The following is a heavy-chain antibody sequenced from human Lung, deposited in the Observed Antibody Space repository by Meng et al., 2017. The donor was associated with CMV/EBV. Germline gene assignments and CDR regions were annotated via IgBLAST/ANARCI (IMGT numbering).Heavy chain of an antibody. D-gene: IGHD2-2*01. CDR3: ARGRGYCSSTNCYQNFDY. Sequence: GGSLRLXCTASGFIFSDYSMSWVRQAPGKGLEWVSSISSSSIHIYYADSTKGRFTISRDNAKKSLYLQMNSLRAEDTAVYYCARGRGYCSSTNCYQNFDYWGQGTLVTVSS. J-gene: IGHJ4*02. V-gene: IGHV3-21*01. CDR1: GFIFSDYS. CDR2: ISSSSIHI.